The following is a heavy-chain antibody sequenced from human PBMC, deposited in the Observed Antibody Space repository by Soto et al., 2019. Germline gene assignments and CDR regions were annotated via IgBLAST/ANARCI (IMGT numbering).Heavy chain of an antibody. CDR3: ARDRRELNFDY. J-gene: IGHJ4*02. D-gene: IGHD1-26*01. CDR2: ISSSSSYI. Sequence: GALRGSSADSGVSFSSYSINWVRQAPGKGLEWVSSISSSSSYIYYADSVKGRFTISRDNAKNSLYLQMNSLRAEDTAVYYCARDRRELNFDYWGQGTLVTVSS. V-gene: IGHV3-21*01. CDR1: GVSFSSYS.